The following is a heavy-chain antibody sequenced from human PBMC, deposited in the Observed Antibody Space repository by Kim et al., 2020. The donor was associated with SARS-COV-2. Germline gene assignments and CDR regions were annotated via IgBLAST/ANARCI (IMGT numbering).Heavy chain of an antibody. D-gene: IGHD6-6*01. CDR3: TRSSSGNPFDY. V-gene: IGHV3-72*01. CDR2: T. J-gene: IGHJ4*02. Sequence: TEYAASVKGRFTISREESKNSLYLQMNSLRTEDTAVYYCTRSSSGNPFDYWGQGTLVTVSS.